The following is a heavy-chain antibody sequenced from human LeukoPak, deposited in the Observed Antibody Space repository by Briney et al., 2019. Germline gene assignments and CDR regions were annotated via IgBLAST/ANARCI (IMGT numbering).Heavy chain of an antibody. Sequence: ASVKVSCKASGYTFTGYYMHWVRQAPGQGLEWMGRINPNSGGTNYAQKFQGRVTMTRDTSISTAYMELSRLRSDDTAVYYCAREGIAAAGQYIIDYWGQGTLVTVPS. CDR1: GYTFTGYY. CDR3: AREGIAAAGQYIIDY. V-gene: IGHV1-2*06. CDR2: INPNSGGT. J-gene: IGHJ4*02. D-gene: IGHD6-13*01.